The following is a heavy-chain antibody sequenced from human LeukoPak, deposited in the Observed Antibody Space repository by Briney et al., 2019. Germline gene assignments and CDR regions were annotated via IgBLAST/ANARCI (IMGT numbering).Heavy chain of an antibody. CDR1: GCTFSSYA. CDR3: ARDNSIAAAGRSWFDP. Sequence: SVKVSCKASGCTFSSYAISWVRQAPGQGLEWMGGIIPIFGTANYAQKFQGRVTIIADESTSTAYMELSSLRSEAAAVYYCARDNSIAAAGRSWFDPWGQGTLVTVSS. D-gene: IGHD6-13*01. V-gene: IGHV1-69*13. J-gene: IGHJ5*02. CDR2: IIPIFGTA.